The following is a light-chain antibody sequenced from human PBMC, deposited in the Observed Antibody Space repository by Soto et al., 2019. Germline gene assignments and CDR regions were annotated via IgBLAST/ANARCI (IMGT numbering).Light chain of an antibody. CDR3: HQYDNTPQT. Sequence: EFVLTQSPGTLSLSPGERATLSCRASQTVRNNYLAWYQQKPGQAPRVLIYAASIRATGIPDRFSGSGSGTDFSLTISRLEPEDFAVYYCHQYDNTPQTFGQGTKVDIK. CDR1: QTVRNNY. J-gene: IGKJ2*01. CDR2: AAS. V-gene: IGKV3-20*01.